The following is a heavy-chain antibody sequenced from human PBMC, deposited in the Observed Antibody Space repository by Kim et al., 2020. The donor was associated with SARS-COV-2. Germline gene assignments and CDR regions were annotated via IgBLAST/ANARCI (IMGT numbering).Heavy chain of an antibody. D-gene: IGHD3-10*01. Sequence: GGSLRLSCAASGFTFSSYGMHWVRQAPGKGLEWVAVISYDGSNKYYADSVKGRFTISRDNSKNTLYLQMNSLRAEDTAVYYCALLWFGSQGYFDYWGQGTLVTVSS. CDR2: ISYDGSNK. CDR1: GFTFSSYG. V-gene: IGHV3-30*03. J-gene: IGHJ4*02. CDR3: ALLWFGSQGYFDY.